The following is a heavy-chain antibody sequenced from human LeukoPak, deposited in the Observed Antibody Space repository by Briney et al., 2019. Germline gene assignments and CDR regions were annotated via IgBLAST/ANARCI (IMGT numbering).Heavy chain of an antibody. D-gene: IGHD3-10*01. J-gene: IGHJ4*02. CDR2: IYTSGST. V-gene: IGHV4-4*07. Sequence: SETLSLTCTVSGGSITSYYWSWIRQPAGKGLEWIGRIYTSGSTNYNPSLKSRVTMSVDTSKNQFSLKLSSVTAADTAVYYCARSTGNYYGSGSYYTWDYWGQGTLVTVSS. CDR1: GGSITSYY. CDR3: ARSTGNYYGSGSYYTWDY.